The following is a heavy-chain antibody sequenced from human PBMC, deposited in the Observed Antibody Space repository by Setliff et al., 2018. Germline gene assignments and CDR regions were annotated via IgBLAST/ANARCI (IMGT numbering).Heavy chain of an antibody. J-gene: IGHJ6*03. CDR1: GGTFSSYG. V-gene: IGHV1-69*05. CDR3: AREGVDTRSSTDDRYYMDV. Sequence: GASVKVSCKASGGTFSSYGISWVRQAPGQGLEWMGGTIPIFGSTNYAQKFQDRVTIITDESTSTAYMELRSLRTEDTAVYYCAREGVDTRSSTDDRYYMDVWGKGTTVTVSS. D-gene: IGHD5-18*01. CDR2: TIPIFGST.